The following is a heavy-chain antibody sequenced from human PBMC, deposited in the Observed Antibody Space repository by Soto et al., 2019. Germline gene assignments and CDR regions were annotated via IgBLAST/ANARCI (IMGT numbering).Heavy chain of an antibody. J-gene: IGHJ4*02. D-gene: IGHD3-3*01. CDR1: GGSISSDGYY. V-gene: IGHV4-31*02. CDR2: IYYSGST. Sequence: SETLSLTWTVSGGSISSDGYYWSWIRQHPGKGLEWIGYIYYSGSTYYNPSLKSRVTISVDTSKNQFSLKLSSVTAADTAVYYCVVGSVEFDYWGQGTLVTVSS. CDR3: VVGSVEFDY.